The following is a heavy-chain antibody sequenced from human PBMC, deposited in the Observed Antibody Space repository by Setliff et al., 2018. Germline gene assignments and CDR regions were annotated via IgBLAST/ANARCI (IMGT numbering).Heavy chain of an antibody. CDR2: TKQDGSEK. CDR3: ARDHAYGSRFYYYYYGMDV. J-gene: IGHJ6*02. CDR1: GFTFSRYW. D-gene: IGHD3-10*01. V-gene: IGHV3-7*01. Sequence: GESLKISCAASGFTFSRYWMSWVRQAPGKGLEWVANTKQDGSEKCYVDSVKGRFTISRDNAKNSLYLQMNSLRAEDTAVYYCARDHAYGSRFYYYYYGMDVWGQGTTVTVSS.